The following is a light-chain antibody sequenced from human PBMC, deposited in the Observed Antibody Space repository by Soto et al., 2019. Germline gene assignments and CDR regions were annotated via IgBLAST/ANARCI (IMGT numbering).Light chain of an antibody. V-gene: IGKV3-20*01. Sequence: XLSPGERATLSCRASQSVSSPYLAWYQQKPGQPPRLLIYGASSRATDIPDRFIGSGSGTEFTLTIARLAPEDFAMYYCQQYGSSPFTFGPGTKVDI. CDR2: GAS. J-gene: IGKJ3*01. CDR3: QQYGSSPFT. CDR1: QSVSSPY.